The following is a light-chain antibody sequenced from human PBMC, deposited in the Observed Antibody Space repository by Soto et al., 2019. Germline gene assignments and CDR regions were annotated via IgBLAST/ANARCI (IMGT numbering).Light chain of an antibody. V-gene: IGKV1-27*01. J-gene: IGKJ1*01. CDR2: DVS. CDR3: QRYNNAPQA. Sequence: DIQMTQSPSSLSASVGDRVTITCRASQAINKYLAWYQQKPGKVPKLLLYDVSTLQSGVSSRFSGIGFGTDFILAISSLQPEDVATYYCQRYNNAPQAFGPGTKVEMK. CDR1: QAINKY.